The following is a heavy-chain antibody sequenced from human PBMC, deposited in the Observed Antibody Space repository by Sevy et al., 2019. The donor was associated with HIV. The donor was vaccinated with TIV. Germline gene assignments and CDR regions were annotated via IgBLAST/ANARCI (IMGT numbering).Heavy chain of an antibody. J-gene: IGHJ4*02. V-gene: IGHV3-48*02. D-gene: IGHD5-18*01. Sequence: GGSLRLSCAASGFTFSSYSMNWVRQAPGKGLEWVSYISSSSSTKYYADSVKGRFTISRENAKNTLDLQMNSLRDEDTAVYYCARGNTAMVAYYFDYWGQGTLVTVSS. CDR3: ARGNTAMVAYYFDY. CDR2: ISSSSSTK. CDR1: GFTFSSYS.